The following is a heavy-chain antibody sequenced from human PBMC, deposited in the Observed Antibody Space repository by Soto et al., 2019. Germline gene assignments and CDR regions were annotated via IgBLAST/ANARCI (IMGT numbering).Heavy chain of an antibody. J-gene: IGHJ6*02. CDR2: IIPVFCTP. V-gene: IGHV1-69*12. CDR1: GGSLSNCV. CDR3: ARGDATKIVVTTYYAMDV. Sequence: QVQLVQSGAEVKKPGSSVKVSCTASGGSLSNCVISWVRQAPGQGLEWMGAIIPVFCTPNYAQKFQDRVTLHADASTNAVYMEVRRMTSEDTAVYYCARGDATKIVVTTYYAMDVWGQGTTVTVSS. D-gene: IGHD3-22*01.